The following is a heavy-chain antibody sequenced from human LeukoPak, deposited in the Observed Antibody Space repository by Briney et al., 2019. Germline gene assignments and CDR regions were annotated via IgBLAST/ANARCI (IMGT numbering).Heavy chain of an antibody. J-gene: IGHJ6*03. CDR1: GGSFSGYY. D-gene: IGHD3-22*01. Sequence: SETLSLTCAVYGGSFSGYYWSWIRQPPGKGLEWIGEINHSGSTNYNPSLKSRVTISVDTSKNQFSLKLSSVTAADTAVYYCARGTSYYDSSGYYAHYYYYMDVWGKGTTVTISS. CDR3: ARGTSYYDSSGYYAHYYYYMDV. V-gene: IGHV4-34*01. CDR2: INHSGST.